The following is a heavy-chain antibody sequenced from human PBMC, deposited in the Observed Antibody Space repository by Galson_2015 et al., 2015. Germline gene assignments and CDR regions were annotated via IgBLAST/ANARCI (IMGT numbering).Heavy chain of an antibody. CDR2: IYLGDSDT. CDR1: GYSFTSYW. J-gene: IGHJ4*02. D-gene: IGHD6-19*01. V-gene: IGHV5-51*01. CDR3: ARQDSGFSSGWYLGYFDY. Sequence: QPGAEAIKPGESLTISCKGSGYSFTSYWIGWGRQMPGKGLERMGIIYLGDSDTRYSPSFQGQFTISADKSISTPYLQWSSLKASDTAMYYCARQDSGFSSGWYLGYFDYWGQGTLVTVSS.